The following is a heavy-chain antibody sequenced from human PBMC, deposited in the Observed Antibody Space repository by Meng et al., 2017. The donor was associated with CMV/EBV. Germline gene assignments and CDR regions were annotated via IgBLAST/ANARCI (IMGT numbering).Heavy chain of an antibody. Sequence: GESLKISCAASGFTFSDYYMSWVRQAPGKGLEWVSYIRSSGSTIYYADSVKGRFTISRDNAKNLLYLQMNSLRAEDTAVYYCAREAVDDFWSGYYYYGMDVWGQGTTVTVAS. V-gene: IGHV3-11*01. J-gene: IGHJ6*02. CDR3: AREAVDDFWSGYYYYGMDV. CDR2: IRSSGSTI. CDR1: GFTFSDYY. D-gene: IGHD3-3*01.